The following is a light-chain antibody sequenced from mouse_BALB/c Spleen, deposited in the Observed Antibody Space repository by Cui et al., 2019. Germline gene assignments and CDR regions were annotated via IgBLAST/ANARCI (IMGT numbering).Light chain of an antibody. CDR2: AAT. CDR1: ENIYSN. V-gene: IGKV12-46*01. CDR3: QHFWGTPYT. Sequence: DSQMTQSLASLSVSVGETVTITCRASENIYSNLAWYQQKQGKSPQLLVYAATNLADGVPSRFSGSGSGTQYSLKINSLQSEDFGSYYCQHFWGTPYTFGGGTKLEIK. J-gene: IGKJ2*01.